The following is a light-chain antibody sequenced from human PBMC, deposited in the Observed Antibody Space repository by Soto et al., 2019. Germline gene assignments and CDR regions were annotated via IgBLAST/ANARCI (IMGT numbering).Light chain of an antibody. V-gene: IGKV3-11*01. J-gene: IGKJ4*01. CDR2: DTS. CDR3: QQRSNWPPLT. CDR1: QSVGNS. Sequence: EIVLTQSPATLSLYLGERATLSCRASQSVGNSLAWYQQKPGQAPRLLLYDTSNRATGTPARFSGSGSGTDFTLTISSLEPEDFAVYYCQQRSNWPPLTFGGGTKVEIK.